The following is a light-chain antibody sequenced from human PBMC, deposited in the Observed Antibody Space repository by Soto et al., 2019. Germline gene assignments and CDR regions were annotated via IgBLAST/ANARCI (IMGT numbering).Light chain of an antibody. CDR1: QSVSSY. Sequence: EIVLTKSPATLSLSPWERATLSCRASQSVSSYLACYQQKTGQAPRLLIYDASNRATGIPDRSSGSGSGTDFPRPISRLEPEDFAVYYCQQRSNWHPGLTFGGGTKVEIK. J-gene: IGKJ4*01. CDR2: DAS. V-gene: IGKV3-11*01. CDR3: QQRSNWHPGLT.